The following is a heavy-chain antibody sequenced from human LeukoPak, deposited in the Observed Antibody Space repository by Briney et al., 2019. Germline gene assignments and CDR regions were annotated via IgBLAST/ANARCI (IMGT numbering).Heavy chain of an antibody. D-gene: IGHD2-2*01. CDR1: GGSISSISYY. J-gene: IGHJ4*02. CDR2: IYYSGST. V-gene: IGHV4-39*01. Sequence: SETLSLTCTVSGGSISSISYYWGWIRQPPGKGLEWIGSIYYSGSTYYNPSLKSRVTISVDTSKNQFSLKLSSVTAADTAVYYCARVVVPAKIDYWGQGTLVTVSS. CDR3: ARVVVPAKIDY.